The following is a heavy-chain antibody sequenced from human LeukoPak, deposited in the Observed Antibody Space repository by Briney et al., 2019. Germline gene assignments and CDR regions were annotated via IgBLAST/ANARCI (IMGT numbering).Heavy chain of an antibody. Sequence: SETLSLTCTVSGGSISSSSYYWGWIRQSPGKGLEWIGSIYYSGSTYYNPSLKSRVTISVDTSKNQFSLKLSSVTAADTAVYYCARILYGSSNWFDPWGQGTLVTVSS. CDR3: ARILYGSSNWFDP. D-gene: IGHD3-10*01. CDR1: GGSISSSSYY. J-gene: IGHJ5*02. CDR2: IYYSGST. V-gene: IGHV4-39*07.